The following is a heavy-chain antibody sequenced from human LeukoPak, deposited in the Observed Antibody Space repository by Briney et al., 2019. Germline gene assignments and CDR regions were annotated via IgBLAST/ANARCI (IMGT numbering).Heavy chain of an antibody. Sequence: GGSLRLSCAASGFTFISYGMSWVRQAPGKGLEWVSAISGSGGSTYYADSVKGRFTISRDISKNTLYLQMNSLRAEDTAIYYCALLMMYAIDFDYWGQGTLVTVSS. J-gene: IGHJ4*02. CDR2: ISGSGGST. D-gene: IGHD2-8*01. CDR1: GFTFISYG. V-gene: IGHV3-23*01. CDR3: ALLMMYAIDFDY.